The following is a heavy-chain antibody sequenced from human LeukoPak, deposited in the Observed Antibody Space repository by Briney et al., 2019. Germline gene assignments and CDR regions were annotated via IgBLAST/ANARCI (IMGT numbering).Heavy chain of an antibody. CDR2: INGEGSRI. CDR3: ARDPGYYYYGMDV. J-gene: IGHJ6*02. CDR1: GFNLRTYW. Sequence: GGSLRLSCAVTGFNLRTYWIHWVRHSPGRGLEWVARINGEGSRISYADSVRGRFTISRGNAKNTAYLQMNSLRAEDTALYYCARDPGYYYYGMDVWGQGTTVVVSS. V-gene: IGHV3-74*01.